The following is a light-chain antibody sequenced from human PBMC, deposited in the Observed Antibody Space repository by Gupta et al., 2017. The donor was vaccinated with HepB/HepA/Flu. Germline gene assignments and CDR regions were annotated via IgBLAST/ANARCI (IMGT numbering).Light chain of an antibody. CDR3: QQFNKWPLT. J-gene: IGKJ5*01. V-gene: IGKV3-15*01. Sequence: IVMTQSPATLSLSPGERATLSCRASQSVHSNLAWYQQKPGQAPRLLIYGASTRTTDIPARFSGSGSWTDFTLTISSLQSEDFAIYYCQQFNKWPLTFGQGTRLKIK. CDR2: GAS. CDR1: QSVHSN.